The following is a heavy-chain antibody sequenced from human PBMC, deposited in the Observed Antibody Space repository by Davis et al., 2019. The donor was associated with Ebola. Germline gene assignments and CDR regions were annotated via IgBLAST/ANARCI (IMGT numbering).Heavy chain of an antibody. Sequence: PWGSLRLSCAASGFSISSYWMSWVRQAPGKGLEWVALISDDGDTKYYADSVKGRFTISRDSSKNTLNLQMDTLRPEDSAVYYCATAPTGRIAAAVLRFDYWGQGTLVTVSS. D-gene: IGHD6-13*01. CDR2: ISDDGDTK. V-gene: IGHV3-30*03. CDR1: GFSISSYW. J-gene: IGHJ4*02. CDR3: ATAPTGRIAAAVLRFDY.